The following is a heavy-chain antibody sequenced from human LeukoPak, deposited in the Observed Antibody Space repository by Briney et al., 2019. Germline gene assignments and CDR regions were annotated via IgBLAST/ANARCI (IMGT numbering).Heavy chain of an antibody. CDR2: IIPILGIA. V-gene: IGHV1-69*04. J-gene: IGHJ6*02. D-gene: IGHD5-18*01. Sequence: ASVKVSCTASGGTFSSYAISWVRQAPGQGLEWMGRIIPILGIANYAQKFQGRVTITADKSTSTAYMELSSLRSEDTAVYYCARSSDTAMVVMDVWGQGTTVTVSS. CDR1: GGTFSSYA. CDR3: ARSSDTAMVVMDV.